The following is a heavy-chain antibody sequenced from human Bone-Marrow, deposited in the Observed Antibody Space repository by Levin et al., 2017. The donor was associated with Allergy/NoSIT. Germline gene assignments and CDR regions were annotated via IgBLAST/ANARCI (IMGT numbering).Heavy chain of an antibody. J-gene: IGHJ6*02. CDR2: IIPIFGSA. CDR1: GGTFSNYA. V-gene: IGHV1-69*13. CDR3: ATSVRIQLSGYSSSWYSDYYSYGMDV. D-gene: IGHD6-13*01. Sequence: WASVKVSCKASGGTFSNYAISWVRQAPGQGLEWMGGIIPIFGSANNALKFQGRVTITADESTTTAHMELSSLRSEDTAVYYCATSVRIQLSGYSSSWYSDYYSYGMDVWGQGSPVTVSS.